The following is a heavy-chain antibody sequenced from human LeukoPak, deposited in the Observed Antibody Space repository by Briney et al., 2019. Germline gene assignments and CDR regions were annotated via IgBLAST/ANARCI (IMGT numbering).Heavy chain of an antibody. CDR2: MNPNSGNT. V-gene: IGHV1-8*01. Sequence: AASVKVSCKASGYAFTSYDLNRVRQATGQGLEWMGWMNPNSGNTGYAQKFQGRVTMTRNTSISTAYMELSSLRSEDTAVYYCARTGYCSSTSCYTFHYYYYYGMDVWGQGTTVTVSS. CDR3: ARTGYCSSTSCYTFHYYYYYGMDV. CDR1: GYAFTSYD. D-gene: IGHD2-2*02. J-gene: IGHJ6*02.